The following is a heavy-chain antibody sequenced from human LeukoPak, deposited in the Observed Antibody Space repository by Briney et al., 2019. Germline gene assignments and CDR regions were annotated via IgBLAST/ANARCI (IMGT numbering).Heavy chain of an antibody. CDR3: ARLRYFDWLGFY. CDR2: IKQDGSEK. V-gene: IGHV3-7*01. CDR1: GFTFSSSW. D-gene: IGHD3-9*01. Sequence: GGSLRLSCAASGFTFSSSWMSWVRQAPGKGLEWVANIKQDGSEKYYVDSVKGRLTISKENAKNSLYLQMNSLRAEDTAVYYCARLRYFDWLGFYWGQGTLFTVSS. J-gene: IGHJ4*02.